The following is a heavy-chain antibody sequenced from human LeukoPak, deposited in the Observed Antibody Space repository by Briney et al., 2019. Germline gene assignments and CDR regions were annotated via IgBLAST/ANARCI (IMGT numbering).Heavy chain of an antibody. V-gene: IGHV1-69*13. Sequence: ASVKVSCKASGGTFSSYAISWVRQAPGQGLEWMGGIIPIFGTANYAQKFQGRVTITADESTSTAYMELSSLRSEDTAVYYCARVSLRGMVYAPWFDPWGQGTLVTVSS. CDR3: ARVSLRGMVYAPWFDP. CDR2: IIPIFGTA. CDR1: GGTFSSYA. J-gene: IGHJ5*02. D-gene: IGHD2-8*01.